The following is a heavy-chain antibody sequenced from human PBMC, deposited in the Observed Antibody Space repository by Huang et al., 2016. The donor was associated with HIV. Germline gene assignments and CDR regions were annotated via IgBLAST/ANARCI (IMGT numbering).Heavy chain of an antibody. V-gene: IGHV1-18*04. CDR2: ISTNNGDT. CDR1: DYTFTSYG. D-gene: IGHD3-22*01. J-gene: IGHJ4*02. CDR3: GGSSGYWSFDY. Sequence: QVQLVQSGGEVKKPGASVKVSCKASDYTFTSYGISWVRQAPGQGLEWMGWISTNNGDTNYAQKFQGRVTMTPDTSTSTAYMELRSLRSDDTAVYYCGGSSGYWSFDYWGQGTLVTVSS.